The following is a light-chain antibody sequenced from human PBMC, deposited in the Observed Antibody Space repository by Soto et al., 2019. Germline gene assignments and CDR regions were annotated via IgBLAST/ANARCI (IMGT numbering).Light chain of an antibody. CDR2: DAY. CDR3: QQSNTYSPT. J-gene: IGKJ1*01. V-gene: IGKV1-5*01. Sequence: DIQMTQSPSTLSASVGDRVTITCRASQSTSSYLAWYQQKPGKAPKLLIYDAYSLESGVPSRFSGSGSGTEFTLTISSLQPVDFASYYCQQSNTYSPTFGQGTKVDIK. CDR1: QSTSSY.